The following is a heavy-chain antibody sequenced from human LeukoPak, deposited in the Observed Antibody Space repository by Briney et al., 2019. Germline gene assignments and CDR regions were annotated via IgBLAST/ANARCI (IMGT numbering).Heavy chain of an antibody. CDR3: ARDYGSSWVDV. D-gene: IGHD6-13*01. Sequence: SGTLSLTCTVSGGSISSGSYYWSWIRQPAGKGLEWIGRIYTSGSTNYNPSLKSRVTISVDTSKNQFSLKLSSVTAADTAVYYCARDYGSSWVDVWGKGTTVTVSS. CDR2: IYTSGST. CDR1: GGSISSGSYY. J-gene: IGHJ6*04. V-gene: IGHV4-61*02.